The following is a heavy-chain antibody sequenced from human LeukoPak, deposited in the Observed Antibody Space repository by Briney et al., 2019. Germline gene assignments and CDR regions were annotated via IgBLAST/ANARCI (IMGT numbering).Heavy chain of an antibody. J-gene: IGHJ4*02. CDR3: AKASSVVTSADY. CDR1: GFTFSSYG. D-gene: IGHD4-23*01. CDR2: ISYDGSNK. Sequence: GGSLRLSCAASGFTFSSYGRPWVRQAPGKGLEWVAVISYDGSNKYYADSVKGRFTISRDNSKNTLYLQMNSLRAEDTAVYYCAKASSVVTSADYWGQGTLVTVSS. V-gene: IGHV3-30*18.